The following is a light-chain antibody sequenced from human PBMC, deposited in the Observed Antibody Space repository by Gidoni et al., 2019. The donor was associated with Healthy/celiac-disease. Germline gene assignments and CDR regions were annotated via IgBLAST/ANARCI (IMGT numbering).Light chain of an antibody. V-gene: IGLV2-14*01. CDR1: SSDVGGYNY. Sequence: QSALTQPASVSGSPGQSITISCTGTSSDVGGYNYVSWYQQHPGKAPKLMNYDVSNRPSGVSNRFSGSKSGNTASLTISGLQAEDEADYYCSSYTSSSHVVFGGGTKLTVL. CDR2: DVS. J-gene: IGLJ2*01. CDR3: SSYTSSSHVV.